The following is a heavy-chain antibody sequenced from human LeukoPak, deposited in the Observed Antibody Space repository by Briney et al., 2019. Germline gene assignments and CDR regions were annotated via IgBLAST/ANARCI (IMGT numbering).Heavy chain of an antibody. J-gene: IGHJ6*03. D-gene: IGHD4-11*01. CDR1: GGTFSSYA. V-gene: IGHV1-69*13. CDR2: IIPIFGTA. CDR3: ARTTVTTGAYYYYYMDV. Sequence: SVKVSCKASGGTFSSYAISWVRQAPGQGLEWMGGIIPIFGTANYAQKFQGRVTITADESTSTAYMELSSLRSEDTAVYYCARTTVTTGAYYYYYMDVWGKGTTVTVSS.